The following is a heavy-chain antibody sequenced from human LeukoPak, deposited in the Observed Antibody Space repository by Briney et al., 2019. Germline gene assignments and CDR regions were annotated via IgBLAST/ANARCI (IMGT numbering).Heavy chain of an antibody. J-gene: IGHJ3*02. CDR2: IYYSGST. CDR3: ARGTDNVIFLTTTRAYDI. CDR1: GYSISSGYY. Sequence: ASEPLSLTCSVSGYSISSGYYWAWIRQPPGKGLEWIASIYYSGSTYYNPSLKSRVTISADTAKNQFSLKLTSVPAADTAVYYCARGTDNVIFLTTTRAYDIWGHGTMVTVSS. D-gene: IGHD3-9*01. V-gene: IGHV4-38-2*02.